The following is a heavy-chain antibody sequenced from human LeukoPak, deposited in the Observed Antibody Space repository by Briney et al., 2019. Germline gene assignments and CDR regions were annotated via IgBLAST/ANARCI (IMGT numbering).Heavy chain of an antibody. J-gene: IGHJ4*02. CDR2: ISGSGGST. D-gene: IGHD4-23*01. Sequence: QPGGSLRLSCAASGFTFSSYAMSWVRQAPGKGLEWVSAISGSGGSTYYADSVKGRFTISRDNAKNSLYLQMNSLRAEDTAVYYCARDNLVGDGADYGGNSEAYFDYWGQGTLVTVSS. CDR1: GFTFSSYA. CDR3: ARDNLVGDGADYGGNSEAYFDY. V-gene: IGHV3-23*01.